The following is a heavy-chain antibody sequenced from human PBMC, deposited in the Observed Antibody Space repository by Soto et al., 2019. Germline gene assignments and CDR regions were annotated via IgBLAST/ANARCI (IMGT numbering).Heavy chain of an antibody. J-gene: IGHJ4*02. D-gene: IGHD2-2*01. CDR1: GFTFSSYS. CDR2: ISGSGVST. Sequence: PGGSLRLSGAASGFTFSSYSISWVRQAPWKGLEWVSAISGSGVSTYYADSVKGRFTISRDNSKNTLYLQMNSLRAEDTAVYYCEKDNIVVVPAATEAFDYWGQGTLVTVSS. CDR3: EKDNIVVVPAATEAFDY. V-gene: IGHV3-23*01.